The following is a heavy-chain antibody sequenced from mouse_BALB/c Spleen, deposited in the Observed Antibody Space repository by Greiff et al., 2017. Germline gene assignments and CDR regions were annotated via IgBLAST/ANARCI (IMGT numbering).Heavy chain of an antibody. Sequence: VKLMESGPGLVAPSQSLSITCTVSGFSLTSYGVHWVRQPPGKGLEWLGVIWAGGSTNYNSALMSRLSISKDNSKSQVFLKMNSLQTDDTAMYYCARKAYDPYYAMDYWGQGTSVTVSS. V-gene: IGHV2-9*02. CDR1: GFSLTSYG. J-gene: IGHJ4*01. D-gene: IGHD2-3*01. CDR2: IWAGGST. CDR3: ARKAYDPYYAMDY.